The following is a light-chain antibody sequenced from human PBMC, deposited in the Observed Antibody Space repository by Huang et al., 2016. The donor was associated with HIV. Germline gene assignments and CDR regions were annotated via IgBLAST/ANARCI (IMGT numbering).Light chain of an antibody. J-gene: IGKJ4*01. Sequence: IHLTQSPSSLSASVGDRVTVTCRASQAIGNSLAWYQQGLGKAPKLLIYGSSTLQTGVAPRFSGNGSETEFTLTIASLLPGDFATYVCQQLKSYPLTFGGGT. CDR3: QQLKSYPLT. V-gene: IGKV1-9*01. CDR2: GSS. CDR1: QAIGNS.